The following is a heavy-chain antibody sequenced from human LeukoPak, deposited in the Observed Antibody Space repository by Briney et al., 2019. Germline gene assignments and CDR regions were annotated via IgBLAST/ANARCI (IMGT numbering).Heavy chain of an antibody. V-gene: IGHV1-46*01. Sequence: GASVKVSSKASGYAFTSYYMHWVRKAPGQGLEWMGIINPSGGSTSYAQKFQGRVTMTRDTSTSTVYMELSSLRSEDTAVYYCARGHFEPNDYWGQGTLVTVSS. CDR1: GYAFTSYY. CDR3: ARGHFEPNDY. D-gene: IGHD3-3*02. J-gene: IGHJ4*02. CDR2: INPSGGST.